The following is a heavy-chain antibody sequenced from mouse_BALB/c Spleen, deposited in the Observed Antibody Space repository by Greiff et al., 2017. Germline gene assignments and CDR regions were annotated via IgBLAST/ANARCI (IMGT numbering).Heavy chain of an antibody. CDR1: GYTFSSYW. Sequence: VQLQQSGAELMKPGASVKISCKATGYTFSSYWIEWVKQRPGHGLEWIGEILPGSGSTNYNEKFKGKATFTADTSSNTAYMQLSSLTSEDSDVYYCARWEYGRAYWGQGTLVTVSA. CDR3: ARWEYGRAY. J-gene: IGHJ3*01. CDR2: ILPGSGST. D-gene: IGHD2-10*02. V-gene: IGHV1-9*01.